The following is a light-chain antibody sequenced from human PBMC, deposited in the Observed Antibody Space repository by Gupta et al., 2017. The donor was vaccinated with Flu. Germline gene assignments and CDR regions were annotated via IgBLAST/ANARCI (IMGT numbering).Light chain of an antibody. V-gene: IGLV2-14*03. CDR2: DVS. Sequence: SITISCTGTRSDVGAYKYVSWYQQHPGKAPTLMIYDVSNRPSGVSDRFSGSKSGNTASLTISGLQAEDDADYYCSSYTSSTTLVFGTGTKVTVL. CDR1: RSDVGAYKY. J-gene: IGLJ1*01. CDR3: SSYTSSTTLV.